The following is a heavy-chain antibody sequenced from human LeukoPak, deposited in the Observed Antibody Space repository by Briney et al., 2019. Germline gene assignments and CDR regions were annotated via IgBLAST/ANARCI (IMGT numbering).Heavy chain of an antibody. CDR1: GGSFSGYD. V-gene: IGHV4-34*01. CDR2: INHSGST. Sequence: SETLSLTCAVYGGSFSGYDWSWIRQPPGKGLEWIGEINHSGSTNYNPSLKSRVTISVDTSKNQFSLKLSSVTAADTAVYYCARGWNRMVRGVIGYWGQGTLSPSPQ. D-gene: IGHD3-10*01. CDR3: ARGWNRMVRGVIGY. J-gene: IGHJ4*02.